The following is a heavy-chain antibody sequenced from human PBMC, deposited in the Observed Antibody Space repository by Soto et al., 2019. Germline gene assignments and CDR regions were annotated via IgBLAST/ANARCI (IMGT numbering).Heavy chain of an antibody. J-gene: IGHJ4*02. D-gene: IGHD5-18*01. CDR1: GYTFTNYG. CDR2: ISTDKGYT. V-gene: IGHV1-18*01. CDR3: ARGSVDTSMWSHY. Sequence: ASVKVSCKASGYTFTNYGLSWVRQAPGQGLEWMGWISTDKGYTNYAQKLQNRVTMTRDTSTTTAYMELRSLTSDDTAVYYCARGSVDTSMWSHYWGQGTQVTVSS.